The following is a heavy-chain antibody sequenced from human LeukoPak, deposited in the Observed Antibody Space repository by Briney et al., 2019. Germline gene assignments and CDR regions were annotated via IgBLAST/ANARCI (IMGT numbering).Heavy chain of an antibody. CDR2: ITFGSGKT. J-gene: IGHJ4*02. CDR3: ATDPYYYDSSGYYYAGFDY. D-gene: IGHD3-22*01. Sequence: GASVKVSCKASGFTFTTTAMQWVRQARGQRLEWIGWITFGSGKTKYAQKFQERVTITRDMSTSTAYMELSSLRSEDTAMYYCATDPYYYDSSGYYYAGFDYWGQGTLVTVSS. CDR1: GFTFTTTA. V-gene: IGHV1-58*02.